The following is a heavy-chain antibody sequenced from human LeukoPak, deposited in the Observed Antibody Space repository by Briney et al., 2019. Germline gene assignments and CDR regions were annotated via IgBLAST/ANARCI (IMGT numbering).Heavy chain of an antibody. CDR1: GYSFTSYW. CDR3: ARHGSSSWYYFDY. J-gene: IGHJ4*02. Sequence: GESPKISCKGSGYSFTSYWIGWVRQMPGKGLEWMGIIYPGDSDTRYSPSFQGQVTISADKSISTAYLQWSSLKASDTAMYYCARHGSSSWYYFDYWGQGTLVTVSS. V-gene: IGHV5-51*01. D-gene: IGHD6-13*01. CDR2: IYPGDSDT.